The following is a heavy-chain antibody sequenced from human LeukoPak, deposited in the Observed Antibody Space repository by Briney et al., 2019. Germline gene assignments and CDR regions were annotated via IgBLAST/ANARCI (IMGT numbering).Heavy chain of an antibody. CDR1: GISLSNYA. D-gene: IGHD3-10*01. CDR2: ISERGGST. Sequence: GGSLRLSCVVSGISLSNYAMTWVRQAPGKGLEWVSYISERGGSTTYADSVKGRFTISRDTSLDTLYLQMNNLRAEDTAVYFCAKRGVVIRGILVIGYHQEAYHYDFWGQGVLVTVSS. J-gene: IGHJ4*02. V-gene: IGHV3-23*01. CDR3: AKRGVVIRGILVIGYHQEAYHYDF.